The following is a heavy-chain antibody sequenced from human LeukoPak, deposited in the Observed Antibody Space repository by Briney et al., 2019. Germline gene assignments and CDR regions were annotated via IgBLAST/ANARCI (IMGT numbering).Heavy chain of an antibody. D-gene: IGHD3-10*01. Sequence: ASVKVSCKASGYTFTSYDINWVRQATGQGLEWMGWKNPNSGNTGYAQKFQGRVTITRNTSISTAYMELSSLRSEDTAVYYCAIYYYGSGSYYTPDAFDIWGQGTMVTVSS. CDR2: KNPNSGNT. V-gene: IGHV1-8*03. CDR3: AIYYYGSGSYYTPDAFDI. CDR1: GYTFTSYD. J-gene: IGHJ3*02.